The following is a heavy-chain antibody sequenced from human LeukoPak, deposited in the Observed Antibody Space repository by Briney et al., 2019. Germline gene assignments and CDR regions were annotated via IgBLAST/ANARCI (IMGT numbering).Heavy chain of an antibody. CDR3: AKGGYDYIEIGYFDY. CDR2: VIASSGST. J-gene: IGHJ4*02. V-gene: IGHV3-23*01. D-gene: IGHD5-12*01. Sequence: PGGSLRLSCVATGFTFSNYAMNWVRQAPGKGLEWVSVVIASSGSTDYADSVKGRFTISRDISKSTLYLQMNRLRAEDTAIYYCAKGGYDYIEIGYFDYWGQGTPVTVAS. CDR1: GFTFSNYA.